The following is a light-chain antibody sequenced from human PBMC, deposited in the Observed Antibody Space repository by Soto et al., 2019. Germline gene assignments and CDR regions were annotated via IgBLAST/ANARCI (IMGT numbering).Light chain of an antibody. CDR1: QSFRGL. J-gene: IGKJ5*01. Sequence: VLTQSPFTLSLSPGARAPLSCRASQSFRGLLAWYQQKPGQAPRLLIYDAYNRATGIPPRFSGSGSGTDFTLTISSLEPEDSAVYYCQQRHMWPITFGQGARLEIK. CDR2: DAY. CDR3: QQRHMWPIT. V-gene: IGKV3-11*01.